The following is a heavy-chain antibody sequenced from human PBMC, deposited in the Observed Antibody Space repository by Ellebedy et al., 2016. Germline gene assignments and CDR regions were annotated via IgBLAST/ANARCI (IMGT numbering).Heavy chain of an antibody. CDR3: ARGGMLYCSSTYCVDY. J-gene: IGHJ4*02. CDR1: GYTFTTYG. V-gene: IGHV1-18*01. Sequence: ASVKVSXXASGYTFTTYGISWVRQAPGHGLEWMGWISAHNGKTNYAQKFQGRITVTTDTSTSTAYMGLRSLRSDDTAMYYCARGGMLYCSSTYCVDYWGQGTLVTVSS. CDR2: ISAHNGKT. D-gene: IGHD2-2*01.